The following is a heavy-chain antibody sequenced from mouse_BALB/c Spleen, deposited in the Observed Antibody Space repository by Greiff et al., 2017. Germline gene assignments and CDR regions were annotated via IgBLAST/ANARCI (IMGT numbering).Heavy chain of an antibody. CDR2: IDPANGNT. D-gene: IGHD1-2*01. V-gene: IGHV14-3*02. CDR3: APLITTVSWFAY. Sequence: VQLQQSGAELVKPGASVKLSCTASGFNIKDTYMHWVKQRPEQGLEWIGRIDPANGNTKYDPKFQGKATITADTSSNTAYLQLSSLTSEDTAVYYCAPLITTVSWFAYWGQGTLVTVSA. J-gene: IGHJ3*01. CDR1: GFNIKDTY.